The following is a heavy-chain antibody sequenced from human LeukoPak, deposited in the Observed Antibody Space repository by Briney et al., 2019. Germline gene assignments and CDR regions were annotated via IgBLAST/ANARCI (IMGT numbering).Heavy chain of an antibody. CDR1: GGSISSSSYY. CDR3: ARNGSPQVGPFDY. J-gene: IGHJ4*02. D-gene: IGHD1-14*01. CDR2: INHSGST. V-gene: IGHV4-39*07. Sequence: SETLSLTCTVSGGSISSSSYYWGWIRQPPGKGLEWIGEINHSGSTNYNPSLKSRVTISVDTSKNQFSLKLSSVTAADTAVYYCARNGSPQVGPFDYWGQGTLVTVSS.